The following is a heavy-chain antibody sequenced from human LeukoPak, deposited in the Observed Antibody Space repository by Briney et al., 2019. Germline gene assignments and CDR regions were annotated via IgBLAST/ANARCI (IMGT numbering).Heavy chain of an antibody. CDR1: GGTFSSYA. Sequence: SVKVSCKASGGTFSSYAISWVRQAPGQGLEWMGGIIPIFGTANYAQKFQGRVTITTDESTSTAYMELSSLRSEDTAVYYCARVTPDYYDSSGYYLGYLDYWGQGTLVTVSS. CDR3: ARVTPDYYDSSGYYLGYLDY. V-gene: IGHV1-69*05. J-gene: IGHJ4*02. CDR2: IIPIFGTA. D-gene: IGHD3-22*01.